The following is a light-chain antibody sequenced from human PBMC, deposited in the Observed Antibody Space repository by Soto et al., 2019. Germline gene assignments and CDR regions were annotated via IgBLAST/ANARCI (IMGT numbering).Light chain of an antibody. CDR3: AAWDDRQTALWV. Sequence: QSVLTQPPSASGTPGQRITISCSGGDSNIGSNPVFWYQQLPGTAPKLLISNTDQRPSGVPDRFSGAKSGTSASLAISGLRSEDEADYYCAAWDDRQTALWVFGGGTKVTVL. V-gene: IGLV1-47*02. J-gene: IGLJ3*02. CDR2: NTD. CDR1: DSNIGSNP.